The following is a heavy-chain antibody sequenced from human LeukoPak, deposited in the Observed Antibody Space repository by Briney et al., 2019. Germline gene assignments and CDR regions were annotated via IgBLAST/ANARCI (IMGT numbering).Heavy chain of an antibody. CDR3: ASRKDGYNDY. V-gene: IGHV3-9*01. CDR2: ISWNSGSI. D-gene: IGHD5-24*01. CDR1: GFTFDDYA. Sequence: SLRLSCAASGFTFDDYAMHWVRQAPGKGLEWVSGISWNSGSIGYADSVKGRFTISRDNAKNSLYLQMNSLRAEDTALYYCASRKDGYNDYWGQGTLVTVSS. J-gene: IGHJ4*02.